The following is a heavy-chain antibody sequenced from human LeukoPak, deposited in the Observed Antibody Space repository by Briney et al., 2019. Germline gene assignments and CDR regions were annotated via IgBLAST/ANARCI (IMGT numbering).Heavy chain of an antibody. V-gene: IGHV4-59*01. CDR1: GGAISSYY. CDR2: IYYSGST. D-gene: IGHD4-17*01. J-gene: IGHJ3*02. CDR3: ARDDYGDYEEAFDI. Sequence: PSETLSLTCTVSGGAISSYYWSWIRQPPGTGLEWIGYIYYSGSTNYNPSLQSRVTISVDTSKNHFSLKLSSVTAADTAVYYCARDDYGDYEEAFDIWGQGTMVTVSS.